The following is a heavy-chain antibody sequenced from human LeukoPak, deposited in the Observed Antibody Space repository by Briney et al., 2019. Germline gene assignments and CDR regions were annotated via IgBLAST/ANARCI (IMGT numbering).Heavy chain of an antibody. D-gene: IGHD5-18*01. CDR3: ARDNGYSYGPNWFDP. J-gene: IGHJ5*02. CDR1: GGSISSSDYY. Sequence: SETLSLTCTVSGGSISSSDYYWSWIRQPPGKGLEWIGYIYYSGSTYYNPSLKSRVTISVDTSKNQFSLKLSSVTAADTAVYYCARDNGYSYGPNWFDPWGQGTLVTVSS. V-gene: IGHV4-30-4*02. CDR2: IYYSGST.